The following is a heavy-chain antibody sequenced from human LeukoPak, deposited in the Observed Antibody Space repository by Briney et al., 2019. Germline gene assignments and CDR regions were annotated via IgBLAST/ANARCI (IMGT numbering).Heavy chain of an antibody. CDR3: AKDRSPGGVIVFDY. CDR2: ISGSGGST. D-gene: IGHD3-16*02. CDR1: GFTFSSYA. J-gene: IGHJ4*02. Sequence: GGSLRLSCTTSGFTFSSYALSWVRQAPGKGLEWVSAISGSGGSTYYADSVKGRFTISRDNSKNTLYLQMNSLRAEDTAVYYCAKDRSPGGVIVFDYWGQGTLVTVSS. V-gene: IGHV3-23*01.